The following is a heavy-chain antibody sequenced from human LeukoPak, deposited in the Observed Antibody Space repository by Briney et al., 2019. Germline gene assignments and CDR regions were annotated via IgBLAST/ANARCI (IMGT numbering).Heavy chain of an antibody. CDR1: GFTFSSYA. Sequence: RRSLRLSCAASGFTFSSYAMHWVRQAPGKGLEWVAVISYDGSNKYYADSVKGRFTISRDNSKNTLYLQMNSLRAEDTAVYYCARAGSGGSVDIVVVVAATPLGAFDIWGQGTMVTVSS. J-gene: IGHJ3*02. D-gene: IGHD2-15*01. V-gene: IGHV3-30-3*01. CDR2: ISYDGSNK. CDR3: ARAGSGGSVDIVVVVAATPLGAFDI.